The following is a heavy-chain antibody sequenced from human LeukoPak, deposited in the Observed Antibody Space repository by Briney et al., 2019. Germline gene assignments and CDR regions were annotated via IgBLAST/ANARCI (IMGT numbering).Heavy chain of an antibody. CDR2: ITTSSSVI. CDR1: GFTFSNYF. Sequence: PGGSLRLSCAASGFTFSNYFMSWVRQAPGKGLEWVSYITTSSSVIHYTDSVKGRFTVSRDDAKNSLYLQMTSLRDEDTAVYYCVRSPNGIDAWGQGTTVTVSS. CDR3: VRSPNGIDA. V-gene: IGHV3-48*02. J-gene: IGHJ6*02.